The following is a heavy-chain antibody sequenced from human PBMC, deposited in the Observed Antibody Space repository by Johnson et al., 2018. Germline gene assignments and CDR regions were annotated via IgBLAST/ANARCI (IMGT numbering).Heavy chain of an antibody. Sequence: VQLVESGAEVKKPGSSVKVSCKASGGTFSSYAISWVRQAPGQGLEWMGGIIPIFGTANYAQKFQGRVTITADESTSTAYMELRSLRSEDPAGYDCACLEAVAGTLRRGDYYYGMDVWGQGTTVTVSS. J-gene: IGHJ6*02. D-gene: IGHD6-19*01. CDR1: GGTFSSYA. CDR3: ACLEAVAGTLRRGDYYYGMDV. CDR2: IIPIFGTA. V-gene: IGHV1-69*01.